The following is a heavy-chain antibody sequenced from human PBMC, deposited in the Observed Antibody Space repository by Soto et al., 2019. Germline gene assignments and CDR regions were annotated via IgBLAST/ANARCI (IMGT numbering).Heavy chain of an antibody. Sequence: QVQLQESGPGLVKPSETLSLTCTVSGGSISSYYWSWIRQPPGKGLEWIGYIYYSGSTNYNPSLKSRVTISVYTSKNQFSLKLSSVTAADTAVYYCARGPGIRADAFDIWGQGTMVTVSS. D-gene: IGHD3-3*02. CDR1: GGSISSYY. CDR3: ARGPGIRADAFDI. J-gene: IGHJ3*02. V-gene: IGHV4-59*01. CDR2: IYYSGST.